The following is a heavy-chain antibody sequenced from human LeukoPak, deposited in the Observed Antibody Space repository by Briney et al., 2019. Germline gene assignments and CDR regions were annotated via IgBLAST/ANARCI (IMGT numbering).Heavy chain of an antibody. J-gene: IGHJ4*02. CDR2: TFHSGHT. CDR3: ARDLGGGWFYFDY. V-gene: IGHV4-4*02. Sequence: PSETLSLTCAVSGGSIRNNNWWSWVRQPPGKGLEWIGETFHSGHTNYNPSLKSRVAISVDKSKNHFYLNLSSVTAADTAVYYCARDLGGGWFYFDYWGQGTLVTVSS. D-gene: IGHD6-19*01. CDR1: GGSIRNNNW.